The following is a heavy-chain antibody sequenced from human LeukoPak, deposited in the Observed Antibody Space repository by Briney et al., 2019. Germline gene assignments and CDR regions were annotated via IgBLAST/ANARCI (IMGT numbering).Heavy chain of an antibody. D-gene: IGHD3-22*01. CDR1: GFTFSSYA. CDR2: ISGSGGST. J-gene: IGHJ4*02. V-gene: IGHV3-23*01. Sequence: GGSLRLSCAASGFTFSSYAMSWVRQAPGKGLEWVSAISGSGGSTCYADSVKGRFTISRDNSKNTLYLQMNSLRAEDTAVYYCAKDFTMIVVVPGDFDYWGQGTLVTVSS. CDR3: AKDFTMIVVVPGDFDY.